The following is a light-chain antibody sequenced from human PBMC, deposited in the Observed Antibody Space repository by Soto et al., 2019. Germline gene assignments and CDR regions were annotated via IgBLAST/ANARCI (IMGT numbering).Light chain of an antibody. CDR1: SSDVGGYNY. V-gene: IGLV2-14*01. Sequence: QSALTQPASVSGSPGQSITNSCTGTSSDVGGYNYVSWYQQHPGKAPKLMIFEVSNRPSWVSNRFSGSKSGNTASLTISGLQTEDEADYYCSSYTSSSTLVFGGATKLTVL. J-gene: IGLJ3*02. CDR2: EVS. CDR3: SSYTSSSTLV.